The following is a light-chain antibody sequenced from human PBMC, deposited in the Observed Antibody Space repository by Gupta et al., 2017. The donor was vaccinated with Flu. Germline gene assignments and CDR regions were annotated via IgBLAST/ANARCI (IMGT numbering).Light chain of an antibody. V-gene: IGKV1-33*01. CDR3: QQEDNLPLT. J-gene: IGKJ5*01. Sequence: DIHMTQPPSSLSASVGDRVTITCQASQEISNYLNWYQQKPGKAPKLLIYDASKLETGVPSRFSGSGSGTDFTFTISSLQPEDFATYYCQQEDNLPLTFGQGTQLEIK. CDR2: DAS. CDR1: QEISNY.